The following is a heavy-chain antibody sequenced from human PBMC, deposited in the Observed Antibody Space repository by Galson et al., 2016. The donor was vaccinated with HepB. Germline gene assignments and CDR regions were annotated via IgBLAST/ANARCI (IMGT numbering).Heavy chain of an antibody. D-gene: IGHD5-18*01. CDR1: GGSISRYY. V-gene: IGHV4-59*01. CDR3: ARDLTGYSYADYRYFDL. CDR2: IYYSGST. Sequence: ETLSLTCTVSGGSISRYYWSWIRQPPGKGLEWIGYIYYSGSTTYNPSLESRVIISVDTSKNQFSLKLSSATAADTAVYYCARDLTGYSYADYRYFDLWGRGTLVTVSS. J-gene: IGHJ2*01.